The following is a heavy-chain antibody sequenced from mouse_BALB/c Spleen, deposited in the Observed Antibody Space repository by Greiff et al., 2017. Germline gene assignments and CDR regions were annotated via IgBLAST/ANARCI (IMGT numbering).Heavy chain of an antibody. D-gene: IGHD1-1*01. CDR2: INPSSGYT. CDR3: ARDGSRHAMDY. Sequence: VKLQESGAELARPGASVKMSCKASGYTFTSYTMHWVKQRPGQGLEWIGYINPSSGYTNYNQKFKDKATLTADKSSSTAYMQLSSLTSEDSAVYYCARDGSRHAMDYWGQGTSVTVSS. V-gene: IGHV1-4*01. J-gene: IGHJ4*01. CDR1: GYTFTSYT.